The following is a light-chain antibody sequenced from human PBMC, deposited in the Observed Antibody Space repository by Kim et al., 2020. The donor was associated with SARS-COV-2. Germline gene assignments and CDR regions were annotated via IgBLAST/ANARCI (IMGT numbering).Light chain of an antibody. CDR3: AAWDDSLSGAV. CDR1: SSNIGSNY. CDR2: RNN. V-gene: IGLV1-47*01. Sequence: QSVLTQPPSASGTPGQRVTISCSGSSSNIGSNYVYWYQQLPGTAPKLLIYRNNQRPSGVPDRFSGSKSGTSASLAISGLQSGDEADYYCAAWDDSLSGAVFGGGTQLTVL. J-gene: IGLJ3*02.